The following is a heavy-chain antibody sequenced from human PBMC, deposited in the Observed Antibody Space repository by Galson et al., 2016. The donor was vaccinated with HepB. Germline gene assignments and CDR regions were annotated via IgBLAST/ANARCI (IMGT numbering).Heavy chain of an antibody. J-gene: IGHJ4*02. CDR2: DSRDERRK. CDR1: GFTFSGYG. V-gene: IGHV3-30*18. D-gene: IGHD4-17*01. Sequence: SLRLSCAASGFTFSGYGMHWVRQAPGMGLAWVAADSRDERRKWYADSVQGRFTISRDNFNNMLFLQMNSLRAEDTAVYYCAKDLGPYGDYGHFDYWGQGTLVTVSS. CDR3: AKDLGPYGDYGHFDY.